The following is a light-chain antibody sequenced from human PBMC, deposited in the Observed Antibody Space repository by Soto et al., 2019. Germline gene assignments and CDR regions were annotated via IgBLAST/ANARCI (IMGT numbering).Light chain of an antibody. CDR3: SSYTTSSTWV. V-gene: IGLV2-14*01. CDR2: EVS. CDR1: SSDVGGYKY. Sequence: QSALTQPASVSGSPGQSITISFTGTSSDVGGYKYVSWYQHHPGKAPKLMIYEVSNRPSGVSNRFSGSKSGNTASLTISGLQAEDEADYYCSSYTTSSTWVFGGGTKLTVL. J-gene: IGLJ3*02.